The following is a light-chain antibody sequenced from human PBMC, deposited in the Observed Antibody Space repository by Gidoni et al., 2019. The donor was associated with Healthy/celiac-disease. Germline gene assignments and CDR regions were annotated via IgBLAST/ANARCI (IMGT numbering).Light chain of an antibody. CDR1: QSVSSSY. Sequence: EIVLTQSPGTLSLSPGERATLSCRASQSVSSSYLAWYQQKPGQAPRLLIYGSSSRATGIPGRFRGSWSGTGFTLTISRLEPEDFAVYYCQQYGSSPLTFGGGTKVEIK. J-gene: IGKJ4*01. CDR3: QQYGSSPLT. V-gene: IGKV3-20*01. CDR2: GSS.